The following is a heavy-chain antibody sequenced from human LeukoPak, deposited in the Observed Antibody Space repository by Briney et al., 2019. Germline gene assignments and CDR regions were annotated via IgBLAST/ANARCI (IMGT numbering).Heavy chain of an antibody. V-gene: IGHV1-18*01. D-gene: IGHD3-9*01. CDR3: ARDRSREYYDILTGYYTYYYYMDV. Sequence: ASVKVSCKASGYTFTSYGISWVRQAPGQGLEWMRWISAYNGNTNYAQKLQGRVTMTTDTSTSTAYMELRSLRSDDTAVYYCARDRSREYYDILTGYYTYYYYMDVWGKGTTVTVSS. CDR1: GYTFTSYG. J-gene: IGHJ6*03. CDR2: ISAYNGNT.